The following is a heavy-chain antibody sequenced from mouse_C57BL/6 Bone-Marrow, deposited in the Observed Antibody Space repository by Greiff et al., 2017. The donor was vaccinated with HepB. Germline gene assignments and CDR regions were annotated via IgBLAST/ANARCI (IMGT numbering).Heavy chain of an antibody. V-gene: IGHV1-62-2*01. J-gene: IGHJ4*01. CDR1: GYTFTEYT. CDR3: ARQPYSAGYGYAMDY. Sequence: VKLMESGAELVKPGASVKLSCKASGYTFTEYTIHWVKQRSGQGLEWIGWVYPGSGSIKYNEKFKDKATLTADKSSSTVYMELSRLTSEDSAVYFCARQPYSAGYGYAMDYWGQGTSVTVSS. CDR2: VYPGSGSI. D-gene: IGHD3-2*02.